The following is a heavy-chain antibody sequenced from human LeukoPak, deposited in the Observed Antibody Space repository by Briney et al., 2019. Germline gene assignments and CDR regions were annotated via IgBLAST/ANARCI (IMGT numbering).Heavy chain of an antibody. V-gene: IGHV3-23*01. Sequence: GGSLRLSCAASGFTFSSFAMSWVRQAPGKGLEWVSTISGSGGSTYFADSVKGRFTISRDNSKNTLYLQMNSLRAADTAVYYCAKVRGSGWYYFDYWGQETLVTVSS. CDR2: ISGSGGST. J-gene: IGHJ4*02. CDR3: AKVRGSGWYYFDY. D-gene: IGHD6-19*01. CDR1: GFTFSSFA.